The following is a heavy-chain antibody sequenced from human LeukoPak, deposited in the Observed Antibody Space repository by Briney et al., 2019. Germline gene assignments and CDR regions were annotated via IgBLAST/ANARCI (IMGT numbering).Heavy chain of an antibody. CDR3: AKGRTWLAFRL. Sequence: GGSLRLSCAASGFTVSSNYMSWVRQAPGKGLEGVSAISGSGGGTYYADSVKGRFPISRDNSQNTLYLQMNSLSAEDTAVYYCAKGRTWLAFRLWGQGTLVTVSS. CDR2: ISGSGGGT. D-gene: IGHD6-19*01. V-gene: IGHV3-23*01. J-gene: IGHJ4*02. CDR1: GFTVSSNY.